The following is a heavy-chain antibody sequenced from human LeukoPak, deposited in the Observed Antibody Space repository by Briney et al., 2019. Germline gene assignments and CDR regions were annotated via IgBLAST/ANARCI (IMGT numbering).Heavy chain of an antibody. V-gene: IGHV3-23*01. J-gene: IGHJ6*03. CDR1: GFTFSNYA. CDR3: ASLPTAASYMDV. CDR2: ITGRGASGDTT. Sequence: PGGSLRLSCAASGFTFSNYAMNWVRQAPGEGLEWVSAITGRGASGDTTFYADSVKGRFTISRDNAKNSLYLQMDSLRAEDTAVYYCASLPTAASYMDVWGKGTTVTVSS. D-gene: IGHD5/OR15-5a*01.